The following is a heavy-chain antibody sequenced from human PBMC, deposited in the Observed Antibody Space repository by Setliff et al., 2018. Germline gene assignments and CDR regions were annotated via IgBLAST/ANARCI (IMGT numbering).Heavy chain of an antibody. CDR1: GGTFSSYA. J-gene: IGHJ6*02. V-gene: IGHV1-69*10. D-gene: IGHD3-10*01. Sequence: SVKVSCKASGGTFSSYAISWVRQAPGQGLEWMGGIIPILGIANYAQKFQGRVTITADESTSTAYMELSSLRSEDTAVYYCARDRPPMVRGVIIGTTRYYYGMDVWGQGTTVTVSS. CDR2: IIPILGIA. CDR3: ARDRPPMVRGVIIGTTRYYYGMDV.